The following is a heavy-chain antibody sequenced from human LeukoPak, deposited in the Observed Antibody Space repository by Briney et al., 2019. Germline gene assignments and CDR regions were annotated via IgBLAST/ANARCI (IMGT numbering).Heavy chain of an antibody. CDR2: ITHRGRT. CDR3: APIFGDYSDFDS. V-gene: IGHV4-34*01. Sequence: PSETLSLTCAVYGGSLSSFFWGWIRQPPGQGLEWIGEITHRGRTNYNPSLKGRVSISLDTSKNQFSLRLSSVTAADTAVYYCAPIFGDYSDFDSWGQGTLVTVSS. J-gene: IGHJ4*01. D-gene: IGHD4-17*01. CDR1: GGSLSSFF.